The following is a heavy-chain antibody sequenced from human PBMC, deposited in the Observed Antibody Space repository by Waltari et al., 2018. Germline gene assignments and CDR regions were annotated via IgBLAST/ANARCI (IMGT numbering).Heavy chain of an antibody. Sequence: QVQLVQSGAEVKKPGSSVKVSCKASGGTFSSYAISWVRQAPGQGLEWMGGIIPIFGTANYAPKFQGRVTITTDESTGTAYMELSSLRSEDTAVYYCARHSYGDEYYYYYYGMDVWGQGTTVTVSS. V-gene: IGHV1-69*05. CDR1: GGTFSSYA. CDR2: IIPIFGTA. CDR3: ARHSYGDEYYYYYYGMDV. J-gene: IGHJ6*02. D-gene: IGHD5-18*01.